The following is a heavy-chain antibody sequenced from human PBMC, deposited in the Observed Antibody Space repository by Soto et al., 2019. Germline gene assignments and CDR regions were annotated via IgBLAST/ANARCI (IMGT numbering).Heavy chain of an antibody. D-gene: IGHD1-26*01. CDR3: ARDSGSYRYFDY. V-gene: IGHV1-2*02. CDR1: GYTFTGYY. CDR2: INPNSGGT. Sequence: ASVKVSCKASGYTFTGYYMHWVRQAPGQGLEWMGWINPNSGGTNYAQKVQGRVTMTRDTSISTAYMELSRLRYDDTDVYYCARDSGSYRYFDYWGQGTLVTVSS. J-gene: IGHJ4*02.